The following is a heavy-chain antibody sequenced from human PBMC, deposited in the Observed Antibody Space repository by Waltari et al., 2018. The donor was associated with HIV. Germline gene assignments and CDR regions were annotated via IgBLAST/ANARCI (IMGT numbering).Heavy chain of an antibody. CDR3: ARGPPFDF. Sequence: EVQLGESGGGLVQHGRSLRLSCAASGFTFSSFEMNWVGQAPGKGLEWVSYISSSGSTIYYADSVKGRFTISRDNAKSSLYLQMNSLRAEDTALYYCARGPPFDFWGQGTLVTVSS. V-gene: IGHV3-48*03. J-gene: IGHJ4*02. CDR2: ISSSGSTI. CDR1: GFTFSSFE.